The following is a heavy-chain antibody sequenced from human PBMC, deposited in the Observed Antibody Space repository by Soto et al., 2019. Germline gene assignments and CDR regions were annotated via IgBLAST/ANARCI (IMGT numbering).Heavy chain of an antibody. D-gene: IGHD3-10*01. J-gene: IGHJ4*02. CDR3: VKARAAGGFDY. CDR2: ISNNGGNT. V-gene: IGHV3-23*01. CDR1: GFTFTNYA. Sequence: GGSLRLSCAASGFTFTNYAMSWVRQAPGKGLEWVSSISNNGGNTYYADSVRGRFTISRDNTKNTLYLQMNSLRAEDTAIYYCVKARAAGGFDYWGQGTLVTVSS.